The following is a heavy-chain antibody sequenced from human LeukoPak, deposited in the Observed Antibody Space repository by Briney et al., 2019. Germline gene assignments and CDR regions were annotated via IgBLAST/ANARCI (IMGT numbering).Heavy chain of an antibody. Sequence: GGSLRLSCAASGFTFSNYAMSWVRQAPGKGLEWVSSITGGGTRAYYADSVKGRFTISRDNSGYTLHLQMNSLRAEDTAVYYCASRSSIVAATVLFDYWGQGTLVTVSS. CDR3: ASRSSIVAATVLFDY. CDR2: ITGGGTRA. CDR1: GFTFSNYA. V-gene: IGHV3-23*01. J-gene: IGHJ4*02. D-gene: IGHD6-13*01.